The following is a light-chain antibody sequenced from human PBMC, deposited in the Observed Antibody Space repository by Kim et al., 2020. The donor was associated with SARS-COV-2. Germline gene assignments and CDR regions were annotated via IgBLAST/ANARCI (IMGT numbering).Light chain of an antibody. CDR3: GTWDNSLSGFWV. J-gene: IGLJ3*02. CDR1: SSNLGNNY. CDR2: DNY. V-gene: IGLV1-51*01. Sequence: QKVTISCSGGSSNLGNNYVSWYQQLPGTAPKLLIYDNYKRPSGIPDRFSGSKSGTSATLVITGLQTGDEADYYCGTWDNSLSGFWVFGGGTQLTVL.